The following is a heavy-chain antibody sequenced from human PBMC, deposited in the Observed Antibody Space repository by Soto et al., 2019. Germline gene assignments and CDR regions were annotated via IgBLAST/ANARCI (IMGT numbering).Heavy chain of an antibody. V-gene: IGHV4-39*01. CDR2: IYYSGST. CDR1: GGSISGSSYY. CDR3: ASPKIAFYNWFDP. Sequence: SETLSLTCTVSGGSISGSSYYWGWIRPPPGKGLEWIGSIYYSGSTYYNPSLKSRVTISVDTSKNQFSLKLSSVTAADTAVYYCASPKIAFYNWFDPWGQGTLVTVSS. J-gene: IGHJ5*02. D-gene: IGHD3-3*02.